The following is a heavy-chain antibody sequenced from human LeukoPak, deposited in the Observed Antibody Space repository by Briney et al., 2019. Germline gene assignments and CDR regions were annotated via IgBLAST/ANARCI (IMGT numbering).Heavy chain of an antibody. CDR2: ISGDGGST. Sequence: GGSLRLSCAASGFTFDDYAMHWVRQAPGKGLEWVSLISGDGGSTYYADSVKGRFAISRDNSKNSLYLQMNSLRTEDTALYYCAKDGGDYGDYVGDYWGQGTLVTVSS. V-gene: IGHV3-43*02. D-gene: IGHD4-17*01. J-gene: IGHJ4*02. CDR3: AKDGGDYGDYVGDY. CDR1: GFTFDDYA.